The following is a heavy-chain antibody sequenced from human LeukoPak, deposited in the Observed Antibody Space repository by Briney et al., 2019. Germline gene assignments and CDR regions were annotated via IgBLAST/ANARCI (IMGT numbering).Heavy chain of an antibody. V-gene: IGHV4-39*01. D-gene: IGHD3-10*01. CDR3: ARHGYYSGSQFDP. CDR1: GGSISSRTYY. CDR2: VYYRGSP. Sequence: SDTLSLICTVSGGSISSRTYYWAWIRQSPGKGLDWIGSVYYRGSPHYNVALKSRVNVSVDTSKNQFFLKLTTVTAADTAVYYCARHGYYSGSQFDPWGQGTLVTVSS. J-gene: IGHJ5*02.